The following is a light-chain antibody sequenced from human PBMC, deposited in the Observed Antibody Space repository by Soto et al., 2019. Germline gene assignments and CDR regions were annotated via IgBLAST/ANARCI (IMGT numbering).Light chain of an antibody. J-gene: IGKJ5*01. CDR1: QSLLYSDGNTY. Sequence: DVVMTQSPLSLPVTLGQSASISCRSSQSLLYSDGNTYLNWIQQRPGQSPRRLIYKVSQRDSRAQYRFSGSVSGTEFTLKISRQNAEDDGIYYCMQGTHWPTTFSQGTRLETK. V-gene: IGKV2-30*01. CDR3: MQGTHWPTT. CDR2: KVS.